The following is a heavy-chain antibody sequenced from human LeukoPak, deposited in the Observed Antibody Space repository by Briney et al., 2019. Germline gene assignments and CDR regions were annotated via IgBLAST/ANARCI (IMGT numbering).Heavy chain of an antibody. D-gene: IGHD5-12*01. V-gene: IGHV4-39*01. CDR3: ASPTGYSAYEPFDY. J-gene: IGHJ4*02. CDR1: GVSISSSSNY. CDR2: IYYSGST. Sequence: SETLSLTCTVSGVSISSSSNYWGWIRQPPGKGLEWIGNIYYSGSTYYNPSLKSRVTISVDTSKNQFSLKLSSVTAADTAVYYCASPTGYSAYEPFDYWGQGTLVTVSS.